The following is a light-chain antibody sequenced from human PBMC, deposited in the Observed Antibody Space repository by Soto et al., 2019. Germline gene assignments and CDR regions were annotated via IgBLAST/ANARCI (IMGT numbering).Light chain of an antibody. J-gene: IGKJ4*01. CDR2: GAS. CDR1: QSVRTN. CDR3: QQYTNWPLT. Sequence: EIVMTQSPATLSVSPVERATLSCRASQSVRTNLAWYQQKPGQAPRLLIYGASTRATGIPVRFSGSGSGTEFTLTISSLQSEDFAVYYCQQYTNWPLTFGGGTKVDIK. V-gene: IGKV3-15*01.